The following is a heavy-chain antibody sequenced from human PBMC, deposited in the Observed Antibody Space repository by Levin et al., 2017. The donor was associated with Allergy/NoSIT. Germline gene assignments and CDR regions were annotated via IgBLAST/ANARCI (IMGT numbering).Heavy chain of an antibody. J-gene: IGHJ4*02. CDR3: TSDLVDTAMVTPFDY. CDR1: GFTFSNAW. Sequence: LSLTCAASGFTFSNAWMSWVRQAPGKGLEWVGRIKSKTDGGTTDYAAPVKGRFTISRDDSKNTLYLQMNSLKTEDTAVYYCTSDLVDTAMVTPFDYWGQGTLVTVSS. D-gene: IGHD5-18*01. CDR2: IKSKTDGGTT. V-gene: IGHV3-15*01.